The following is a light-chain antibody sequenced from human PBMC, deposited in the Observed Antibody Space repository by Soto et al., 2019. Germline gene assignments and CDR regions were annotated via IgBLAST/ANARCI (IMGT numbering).Light chain of an antibody. J-gene: IGLJ3*02. Sequence: QSALTQPASVSGSPGQSITISCTGTSSDVGAYNYVSWYRQHPGKAPKLVIYEVSNRPSGISSRFSGSKSGNTASLTISGIQAEDVADYYCSSYTQFSTVVFGRGTKLTVL. CDR1: SSDVGAYNY. CDR2: EVS. V-gene: IGLV2-14*01. CDR3: SSYTQFSTVV.